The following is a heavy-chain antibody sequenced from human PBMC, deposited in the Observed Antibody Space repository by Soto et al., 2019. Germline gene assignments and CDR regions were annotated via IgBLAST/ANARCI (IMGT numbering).Heavy chain of an antibody. CDR2: ISSSSSYI. V-gene: IGHV3-21*01. CDR1: GFTFSSYS. Sequence: PGGSLRLSCAASGFTFSSYSMNWVRQAPGKGLEWVSSISSSSSYIYYADSVKGRFTISRDNAKNSLYLQMNSLRAEDTAVYYCARRALLWFGELPRFDPWGQGTLVTVSS. J-gene: IGHJ5*02. D-gene: IGHD3-10*01. CDR3: ARRALLWFGELPRFDP.